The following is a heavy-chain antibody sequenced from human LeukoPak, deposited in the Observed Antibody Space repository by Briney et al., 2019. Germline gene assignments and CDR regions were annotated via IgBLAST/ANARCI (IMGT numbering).Heavy chain of an antibody. V-gene: IGHV3-74*01. CDR2: INSDGSST. J-gene: IGHJ6*04. Sequence: PGGSLRLSCAASGFTFSSYWMHWVRQAPGKGLVWVSRINSDGSSTSYADSVKGRFTISRDNAKNSLYLQMNSLRAEDTAVYYCARDPSDYGDYVFLGDVWGKGTTVTVSS. CDR1: GFTFSSYW. CDR3: ARDPSDYGDYVFLGDV. D-gene: IGHD4-17*01.